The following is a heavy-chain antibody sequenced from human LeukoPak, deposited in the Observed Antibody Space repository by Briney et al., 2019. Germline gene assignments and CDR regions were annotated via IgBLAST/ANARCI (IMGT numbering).Heavy chain of an antibody. CDR3: VTSTGQQFIPYDY. CDR2: IYGADAA. J-gene: IGHJ4*02. V-gene: IGHV3-66*02. D-gene: IGHD6-13*01. Sequence: GGSLRLSCAASGFNVSSNYMTWIRQAPGKGLEWVSLIYGADAAYYAESVRGRFMISRDNLKNTLFLQMNSLRAEDTAVYYCVTSTGQQFIPYDYWGQGTHVTVSS. CDR1: GFNVSSNY.